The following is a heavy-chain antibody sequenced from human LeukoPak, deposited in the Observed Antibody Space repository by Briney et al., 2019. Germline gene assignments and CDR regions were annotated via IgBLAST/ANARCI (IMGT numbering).Heavy chain of an antibody. D-gene: IGHD3-9*01. CDR2: ILYSGTTT. CDR1: GGSISPYY. CDR3: ARQGYDILTGYIDAFDI. J-gene: IGHJ3*02. V-gene: IGHV4-59*01. Sequence: KPSETLSLTCTVSGGSISPYYWSWIRQTTGKGLEWIGYILYSGTTTNYHPSLQSRVTISVDTSKNQFSLKLSSVTAADTAVYYCARQGYDILTGYIDAFDIWGQGTMVTVSS.